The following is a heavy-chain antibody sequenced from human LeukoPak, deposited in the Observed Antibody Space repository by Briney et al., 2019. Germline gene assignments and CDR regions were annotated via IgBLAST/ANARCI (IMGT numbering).Heavy chain of an antibody. Sequence: PSQTLSLTCTVSGGSISSGSYYWSWIRQPAGKGLEWIGRIYTSGGTNYNPSLKSRVTISVDTSKNQFSLKLSSVTAADTAVYYCARDLPELPTLLSNWFDPWGQGTLVTVSS. V-gene: IGHV4-61*02. CDR2: IYTSGGT. CDR3: ARDLPELPTLLSNWFDP. J-gene: IGHJ5*02. CDR1: GGSISSGSYY. D-gene: IGHD1-7*01.